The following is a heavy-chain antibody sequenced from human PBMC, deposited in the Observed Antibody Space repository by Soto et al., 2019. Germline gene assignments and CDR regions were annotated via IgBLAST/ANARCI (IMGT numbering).Heavy chain of an antibody. V-gene: IGHV1-18*01. CDR3: ARDVGDCSGGSCYSIGFDP. CDR1: GYTFTSYG. Sequence: QVQLVQSGAEVKKPGASVKVSCKASGYTFTSYGISWVRQAPGQGLEWMGWISAYNGNTNYAQKLQGRVTMTTYTSTSTAYMELRSLRSDDTAVYYCARDVGDCSGGSCYSIGFDPWGQGTLVTVSS. CDR2: ISAYNGNT. D-gene: IGHD2-15*01. J-gene: IGHJ5*02.